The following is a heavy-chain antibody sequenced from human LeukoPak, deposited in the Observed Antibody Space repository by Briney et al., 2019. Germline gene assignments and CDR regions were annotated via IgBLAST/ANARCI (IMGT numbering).Heavy chain of an antibody. J-gene: IGHJ6*02. CDR1: GFTFSSYN. CDR3: AKGLGYSDCMDV. V-gene: IGHV3-30*18. CDR2: ILYTGSNK. D-gene: IGHD2-15*01. Sequence: AGGSLSLSCAATGFTFSSYNMHWVRQAPGKGLEWVAVILYTGSNKYYAESVKGRFTISRDNSKNTLYLQMNSPRAEDTAVYYCAKGLGYSDCMDVWGQGTTVTVSS.